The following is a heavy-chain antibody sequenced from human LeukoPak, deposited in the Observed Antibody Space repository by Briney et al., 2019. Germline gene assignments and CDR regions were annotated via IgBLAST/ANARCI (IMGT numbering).Heavy chain of an antibody. D-gene: IGHD6-19*01. Sequence: SETLSLTCAVYGGSFSGYYWNWIRQAPGKGLEWIGEINHSGSTNYNPSLKSRVTISVDTSKNQFSLKLSSVTAADTAVYYCARVGSGWHRGYWYFDLWGRGTLVTVSS. V-gene: IGHV4-34*01. CDR1: GGSFSGYY. J-gene: IGHJ2*01. CDR3: ARVGSGWHRGYWYFDL. CDR2: INHSGST.